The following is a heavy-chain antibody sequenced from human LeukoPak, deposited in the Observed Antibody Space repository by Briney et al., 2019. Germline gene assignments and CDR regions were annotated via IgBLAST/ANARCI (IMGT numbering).Heavy chain of an antibody. CDR2: ISYDGSNK. V-gene: IGHV3-30-3*01. D-gene: IGHD3-22*01. CDR1: GFTFSSYA. CDR3: ASPPRNYYDSSGYARNDAFDI. Sequence: GGSLRLSCAASGFTFSSYAMHWVRQAPGKGLEWVAVISYDGSNKYYADSVKGRFTISRDNSKNTLYLQMNSLRAEDTAVYYCASPPRNYYDSSGYARNDAFDIWGQGAMVTVSS. J-gene: IGHJ3*02.